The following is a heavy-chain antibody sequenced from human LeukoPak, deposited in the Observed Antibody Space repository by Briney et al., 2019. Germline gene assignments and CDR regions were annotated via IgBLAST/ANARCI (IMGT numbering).Heavy chain of an antibody. CDR1: GFTFNSYA. D-gene: IGHD6-19*01. J-gene: IGHJ4*02. V-gene: IGHV3-23*01. CDR2: IFGSGGSA. CDR3: GKTTTGYSSGRYPGWPVDY. Sequence: GSLRLSCAASGFTFNSYAMYWVRQAPGKGLEWVSGIFGSGGSAHYADSVKGRFTISRDNSKNTVYLQMDSLRVEDTAVCYCGKTTTGYSSGRYPGWPVDYWGQGTLVTVSS.